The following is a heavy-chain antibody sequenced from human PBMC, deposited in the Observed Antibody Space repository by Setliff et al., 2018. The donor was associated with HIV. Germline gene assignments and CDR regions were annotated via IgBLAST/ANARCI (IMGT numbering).Heavy chain of an antibody. CDR2: IHDSGST. CDR1: GASITTGGYY. J-gene: IGHJ4*01. D-gene: IGHD1-26*01. CDR3: AREIGVGDTTGFDH. V-gene: IGHV4-31*03. Sequence: LTCSVSGASITTGGYYWSWVRQHPGRGLEWIGYIHDSGSTYYNPSLKSRVTISIDTSKNHFSLNLTSVTAADTAVFYCAREIGVGDTTGFDHWGQGALVTVSS.